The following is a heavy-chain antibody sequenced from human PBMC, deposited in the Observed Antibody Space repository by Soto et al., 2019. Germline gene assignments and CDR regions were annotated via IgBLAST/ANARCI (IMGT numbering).Heavy chain of an antibody. J-gene: IGHJ4*02. V-gene: IGHV3-48*02. CDR3: VWYPLGYSGYEVDY. Sequence: GGSLRLSCAASGFTFCSYSMNWVRQAPGKGLEWVSYISSSSSTIYYADSVKGRFTISRDNAKNSLYLQMNSLRDEDTAVYYCVWYPLGYSGYEVDYWGQGTLVTVSS. D-gene: IGHD5-12*01. CDR2: ISSSSSTI. CDR1: GFTFCSYS.